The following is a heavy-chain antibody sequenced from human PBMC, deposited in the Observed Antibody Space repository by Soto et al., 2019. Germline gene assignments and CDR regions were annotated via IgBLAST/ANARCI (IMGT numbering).Heavy chain of an antibody. D-gene: IGHD6-19*01. J-gene: IGHJ4*02. CDR2: ISGSGGGT. Sequence: PGGSLRLSCAASGFTFNSYDMSWVRQAPGKGLEWVSLISGSGGGTYYADSVKGRFTISRDNSKNTLYLQMKSLRAEDTAVYYCANHMKLLIAVTALDYWGQGTLVTVSS. CDR1: GFTFNSYD. CDR3: ANHMKLLIAVTALDY. V-gene: IGHV3-23*01.